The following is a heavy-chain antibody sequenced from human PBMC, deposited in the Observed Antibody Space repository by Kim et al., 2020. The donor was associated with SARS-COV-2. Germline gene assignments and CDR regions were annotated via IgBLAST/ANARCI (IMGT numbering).Heavy chain of an antibody. CDR2: INHSGST. CDR1: GGSFSGYY. D-gene: IGHD3-10*01. CDR3: ARAHQRGQYYDY. V-gene: IGHV4-34*01. Sequence: SETLSLTCAVYGGSFSGYYWSWIRQPPGKGLEWIGEINHSGSTNYNPSLKSRVTISVDTSKNQFSLKLSSVTAADTAVYYCARAHQRGQYYDYWGQGTLVTVSS. J-gene: IGHJ4*02.